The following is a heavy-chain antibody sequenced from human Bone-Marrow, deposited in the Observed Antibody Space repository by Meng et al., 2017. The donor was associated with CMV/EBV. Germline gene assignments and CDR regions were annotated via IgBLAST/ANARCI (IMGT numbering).Heavy chain of an antibody. J-gene: IGHJ6*02. CDR3: ARDPQVVPYGRDV. CDR1: GFTFSNYT. V-gene: IGHV3-30*04. D-gene: IGHD6-13*01. Sequence: GGSLRLSCVASGFTFSNYTLHWVRQAPGKGLEWVAAMSSDAVTEYYTDSLKGRFTISRDNAKNSLYLQMNSLRAEDTAVYYCARDPQVVPYGRDVWGQGTTVTVS. CDR2: MSSDAVTE.